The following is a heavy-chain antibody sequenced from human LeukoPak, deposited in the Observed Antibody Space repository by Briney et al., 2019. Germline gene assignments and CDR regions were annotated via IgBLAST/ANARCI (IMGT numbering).Heavy chain of an antibody. D-gene: IGHD3-16*02. Sequence: ASVKVSCKASGYTFTSYYMHWVRQAPGQGLEWMGWINPSSGGTNYAQKFQGRVTMTRDTSISTAYMELSRLRSDDTAVYYCARAGLNNGVIPRGGKSYIDVWGKGTTVTVSS. CDR3: ARAGLNNGVIPRGGKSYIDV. CDR1: GYTFTSYY. CDR2: INPSSGGT. J-gene: IGHJ6*03. V-gene: IGHV1-2*02.